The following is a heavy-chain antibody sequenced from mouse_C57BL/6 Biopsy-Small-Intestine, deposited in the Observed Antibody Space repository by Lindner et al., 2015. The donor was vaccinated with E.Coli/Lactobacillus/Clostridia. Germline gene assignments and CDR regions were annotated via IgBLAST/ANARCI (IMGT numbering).Heavy chain of an antibody. CDR1: GGTFNSYV. V-gene: IGHV1-64*01. CDR2: IIPKLATT. CDR3: ARHFVHYYYDNSGPPDDF. D-gene: IGHD1-1*02. J-gene: IGHJ4*01. Sequence: SVKVSCKPSGGTFNSYVVNWVRQAPGQGLEWMGAIIPKLATTTYAEKFQGRVTITADQSTSTVYMDLSSLRSEDTAVYYCARHFVHYYYDNSGPPDDFWGQGTLVTVSS.